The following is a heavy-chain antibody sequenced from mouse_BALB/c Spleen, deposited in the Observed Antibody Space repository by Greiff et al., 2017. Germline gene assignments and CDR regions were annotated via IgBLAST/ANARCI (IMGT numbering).Heavy chain of an antibody. D-gene: IGHD2-1*01. CDR3: ARNFGGNYVLFAY. CDR2: IWSGGST. CDR1: GFSLTSYG. Sequence: VKLQESGPGLVQPSQSLSITCTVSGFSLTSYGVHWVRQSPGKGLEWLGVIWSGGSTDYNAAFISRLSISKDNSKSQVFFKMNSLQANDTAIYYCARNFGGNYVLFAYWGQGTLVTVSA. V-gene: IGHV2-2*02. J-gene: IGHJ3*01.